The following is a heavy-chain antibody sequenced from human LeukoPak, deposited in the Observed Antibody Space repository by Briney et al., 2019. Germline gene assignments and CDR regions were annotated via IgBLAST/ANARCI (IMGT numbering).Heavy chain of an antibody. CDR2: IKQDGTEI. CDR1: RFTFNNYW. J-gene: IGHJ4*02. V-gene: IGHV3-7*01. D-gene: IGHD3-10*01. Sequence: KSGGSLRLSCAASRFTFNNYWMTWFRQAPGKGLEWVANIKQDGTEIYYVDSVRGRFIISRDNAENSLYLQMNSLRVEDTAVYYCARTPDGADYWGQGTLVTVSS. CDR3: ARTPDGADY.